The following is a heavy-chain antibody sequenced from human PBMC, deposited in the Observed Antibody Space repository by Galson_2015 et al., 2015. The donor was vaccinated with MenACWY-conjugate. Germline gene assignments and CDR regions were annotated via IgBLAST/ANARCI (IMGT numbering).Heavy chain of an antibody. CDR2: ISPGDSYT. D-gene: IGHD1-26*01. CDR3: ARHPPGGRGMDV. CDR1: GYTFTTYW. Sequence: QSGAEVKKPGESLKISCTGSGYTFTTYWIGWVRQMPGKGLEWMGLISPGDSYTRYNPAFQGQVTISADKSISTAYLQWNSLQASDIAMYYCARHPPGGRGMDVWGQGTTVTVSS. V-gene: IGHV5-51*01. J-gene: IGHJ6*02.